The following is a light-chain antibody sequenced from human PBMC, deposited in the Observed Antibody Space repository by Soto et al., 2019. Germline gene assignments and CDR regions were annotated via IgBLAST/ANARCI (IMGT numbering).Light chain of an antibody. V-gene: IGKV3-20*01. J-gene: IGKJ3*01. CDR2: GAS. CDR3: QQYGSSIFT. CDR1: QSVRSNY. Sequence: EIVLTQSPGTLSLSPGERATLSCRASQSVRSNYLAWYQQKPGQAPRLLIYGASSRATGIPDRFSGSGSGTDFTLTISRLEPEDFAVYYCQQYGSSIFTFGPGTKVDIK.